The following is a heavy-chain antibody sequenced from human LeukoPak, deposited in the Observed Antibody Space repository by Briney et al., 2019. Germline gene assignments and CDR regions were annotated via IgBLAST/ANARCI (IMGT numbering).Heavy chain of an antibody. D-gene: IGHD4/OR15-4a*01. CDR2: INPNSGGT. CDR1: GYTFTSYG. Sequence: ASVKVSCKASGYTFTSYGISWVRQAPGQGLEWMGWINPNSGGTNYAQKFQGWATMTRDTSISTAYMELSRLTSDDTAVYYCARAQRHQLVWCAFDIWGQGTMDTVSS. CDR3: ARAQRHQLVWCAFDI. J-gene: IGHJ3*02. V-gene: IGHV1-2*04.